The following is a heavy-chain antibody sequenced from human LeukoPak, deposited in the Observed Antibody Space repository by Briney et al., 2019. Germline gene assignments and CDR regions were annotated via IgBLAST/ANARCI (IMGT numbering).Heavy chain of an antibody. Sequence: ASVKVSCKASGYTFTSYGISWVRQAPGQGLEWMGWISAYNGNTNYAQKLQGRVTMTTDTSTSTAYMELRSLRSDDTAVYYCARDNWGSVRGVKGDYWGQGTLATVSS. CDR3: ARDNWGSVRGVKGDY. J-gene: IGHJ4*02. CDR1: GYTFTSYG. D-gene: IGHD3-10*01. V-gene: IGHV1-18*01. CDR2: ISAYNGNT.